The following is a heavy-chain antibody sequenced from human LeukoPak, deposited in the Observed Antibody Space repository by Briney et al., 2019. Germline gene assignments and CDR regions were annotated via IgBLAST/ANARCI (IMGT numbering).Heavy chain of an antibody. J-gene: IGHJ4*02. CDR1: GFTFSSYG. CDR3: ARDRERLADY. V-gene: IGHV3-33*01. D-gene: IGHD6-19*01. Sequence: PGGSLRLSCAASGFTFSSYGMHWVRQAPGKGLEWVAAIWDDGTIKKYADSVKGRFIISRDNSKNTLYLQMNSLRAEDTAIYYCARDRERLADYWGQGTLVTVSS. CDR2: IWDDGTIK.